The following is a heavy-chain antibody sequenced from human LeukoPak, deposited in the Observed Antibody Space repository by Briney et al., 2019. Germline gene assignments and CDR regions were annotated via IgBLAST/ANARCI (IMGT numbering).Heavy chain of an antibody. V-gene: IGHV1-2*06. J-gene: IGHJ4*02. CDR1: GYTFTGYY. D-gene: IGHD1-26*01. Sequence: ASVKVSCKASGYTFTGYYMHWVRQAPGQGLEWMGRINPNSGGTNYAQKFQGRVTMTRDTSISTAYMELSRLRSDDTAVYYCARLRGSYYRAFDYWGQGTLLTVSS. CDR3: ARLRGSYYRAFDY. CDR2: INPNSGGT.